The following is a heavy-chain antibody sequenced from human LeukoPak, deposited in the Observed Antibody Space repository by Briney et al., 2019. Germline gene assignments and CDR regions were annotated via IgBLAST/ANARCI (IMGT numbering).Heavy chain of an antibody. CDR2: ISGSSRVI. Sequence: PGGSLRLSCAASGFTFSSYSMNWVRQAPGEGLVWVSYISGSSRVIYYADSVKGRFTISRDNAKNSLYLQMNSLGDEDTAVYYCARDLDTSGYTFDYWGQGTLVTVSS. CDR3: ARDLDTSGYTFDY. J-gene: IGHJ4*02. CDR1: GFTFSSYS. V-gene: IGHV3-48*02. D-gene: IGHD3-22*01.